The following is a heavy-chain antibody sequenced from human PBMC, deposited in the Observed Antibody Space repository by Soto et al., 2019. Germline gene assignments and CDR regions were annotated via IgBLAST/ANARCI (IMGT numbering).Heavy chain of an antibody. CDR1: GFTVSSNY. J-gene: IGHJ5*02. CDR2: IYSGGST. CDR3: AREVGHGWFDP. Sequence: EVQLVESGGGLVQPGGSLRLSCVASGFTVSSNYMSWVRQAPGKGLEWVSVIYSGGSTYYADSVKGRFTISRHNSKNTLCLQMNSLRAEDAAVYYCAREVGHGWFDPWCQGTLVTVSS. V-gene: IGHV3-53*04.